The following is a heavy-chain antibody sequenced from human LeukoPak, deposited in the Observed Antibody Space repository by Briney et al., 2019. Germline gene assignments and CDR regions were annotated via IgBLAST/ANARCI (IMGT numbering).Heavy chain of an antibody. Sequence: GGSLRLSCAASGFTFSSYSMNWVRQAPGKGLEWVSSISCSSSYIYYTDSVKGRFTISRDKSKNSLYLQMNSLRAEDTAVYYCARSYDSSGYYAEYFQHWGQGTLVTVSS. CDR1: GFTFSSYS. CDR2: ISCSSSYI. D-gene: IGHD3-22*01. CDR3: ARSYDSSGYYAEYFQH. J-gene: IGHJ1*01. V-gene: IGHV3-21*01.